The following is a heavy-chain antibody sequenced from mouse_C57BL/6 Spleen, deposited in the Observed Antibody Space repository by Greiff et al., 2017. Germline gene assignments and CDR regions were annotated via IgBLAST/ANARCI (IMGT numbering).Heavy chain of an antibody. D-gene: IGHD4-1*01. Sequence: EVQLQQSGPVLVKPGASVKMSCKASGYTFTDYYMNWVKQSHGKSLEWIGVINPYNGGTSYNQKFKGKATLTVDKSSSTAYMELNSLTSEDSAVYYCARGAVGREYFDVWGTGTTVTVSS. CDR2: INPYNGGT. CDR3: ARGAVGREYFDV. V-gene: IGHV1-19*01. CDR1: GYTFTDYY. J-gene: IGHJ1*03.